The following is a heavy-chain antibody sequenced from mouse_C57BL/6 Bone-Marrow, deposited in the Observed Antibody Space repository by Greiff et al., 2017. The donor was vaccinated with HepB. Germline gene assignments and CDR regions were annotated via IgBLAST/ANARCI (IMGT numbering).Heavy chain of an antibody. CDR1: GFTFSSYG. CDR2: ISSGGSYT. J-gene: IGHJ4*01. CDR3: ARHKENYYDSSYAMDY. D-gene: IGHD1-1*01. Sequence: EVKLVESGGDLVKPGGSLKLSCAASGFTFSSYGMSWVRQTPDKRLEWVATISSGGSYTYYPDSVKGRFTISRDNAKNTLYLQMSSLKSEDTAMYYCARHKENYYDSSYAMDYWGQGTSVTVSS. V-gene: IGHV5-6*01.